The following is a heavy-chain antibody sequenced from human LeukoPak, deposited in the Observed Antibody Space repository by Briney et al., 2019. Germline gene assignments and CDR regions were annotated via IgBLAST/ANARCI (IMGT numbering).Heavy chain of an antibody. V-gene: IGHV3-15*01. D-gene: IGHD6-13*01. Sequence: PGGSLRLSCAAPGFTFSKAWMTWVRQSAGKGLEWVGRIKSRADGGTTDYPAPVKGRFTISRDDEKNTVYLEINSLTTEDSAVYYCTTVGSSWGFDYWGQGTLVTVSS. CDR1: GFTFSKAW. CDR2: IKSRADGGTT. J-gene: IGHJ4*02. CDR3: TTVGSSWGFDY.